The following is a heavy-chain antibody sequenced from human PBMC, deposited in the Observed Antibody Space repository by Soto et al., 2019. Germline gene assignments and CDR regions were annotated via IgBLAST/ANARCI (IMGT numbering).Heavy chain of an antibody. V-gene: IGHV4-34*01. CDR3: ARGITIVGVVSWFDP. CDR2: INHSGST. D-gene: IGHD3-3*01. J-gene: IGHJ5*02. Sequence: PAETLSLTCAVYGGSCSGYYWSWIRQPPGKGLEWIGEINHSGSTNYNPSLKSRVTISVDTSKNQFSLKLSSVTAADTAVYYCARGITIVGVVSWFDPWGQGTLVTVS. CDR1: GGSCSGYY.